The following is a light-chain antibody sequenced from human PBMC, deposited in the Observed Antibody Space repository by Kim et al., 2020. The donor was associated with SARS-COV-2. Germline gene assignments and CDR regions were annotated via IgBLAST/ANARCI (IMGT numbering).Light chain of an antibody. CDR2: YDD. Sequence: KRVTISCSGSDSNFGSNVVNWYQQLPGKAPKLLIYYDDLLFSGVSDRFSASKSDTSASLAISGLRSEDEADYFCAVWDDTLNGPVFGGGTQLTVL. CDR1: DSNFGSNV. J-gene: IGLJ2*01. V-gene: IGLV1-36*01. CDR3: AVWDDTLNGPV.